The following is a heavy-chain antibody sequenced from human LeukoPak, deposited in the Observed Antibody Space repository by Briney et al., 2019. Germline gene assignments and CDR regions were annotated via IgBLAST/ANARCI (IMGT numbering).Heavy chain of an antibody. D-gene: IGHD1-26*01. V-gene: IGHV3-7*01. CDR2: IKQDGSEK. J-gene: IGHJ4*02. CDR3: ARLVGVTSSAY. CDR1: AFTFSGYW. Sequence: GGSLRLSCAASAFTFSGYWMSWVRQAPGKGLEWVGNIKQDGSEKHYADSVKGRFTISRDNAKNSLFLQMNSLKAEDTAVYYCARLVGVTSSAYWGQGTRVTVSS.